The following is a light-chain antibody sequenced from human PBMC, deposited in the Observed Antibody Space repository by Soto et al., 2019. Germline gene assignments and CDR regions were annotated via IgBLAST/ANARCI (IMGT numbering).Light chain of an antibody. Sequence: QAVLTQPASVSGAPWQSVTLSCTGNSNDVGSYNLVSWYQQHPDKAPKRMIYEVSKRPSGVSNRFSGSKSGNTASLTISGLQAEDEADYYCCSYAGSSLNYVFGTGTKVTVL. CDR3: CSYAGSSLNYV. V-gene: IGLV2-23*02. J-gene: IGLJ1*01. CDR1: SNDVGSYNL. CDR2: EVS.